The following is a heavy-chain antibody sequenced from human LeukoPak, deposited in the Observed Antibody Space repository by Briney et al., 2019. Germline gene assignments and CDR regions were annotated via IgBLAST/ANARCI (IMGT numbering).Heavy chain of an antibody. CDR3: TRRADWLDY. CDR2: IRSKAYGGTT. CDR1: GFTFGDYA. V-gene: IGHV3-49*04. J-gene: IGHJ4*02. D-gene: IGHD3-9*01. Sequence: GGSLRLSCTASGFTFGDYAMTWVRQAPGKGLEWVGFIRSKAYGGTTEYAASVKGKFTISRDDSKSIAYLQMNSLKTEDTAVYYCTRRADWLDYWGQGTLVTVSS.